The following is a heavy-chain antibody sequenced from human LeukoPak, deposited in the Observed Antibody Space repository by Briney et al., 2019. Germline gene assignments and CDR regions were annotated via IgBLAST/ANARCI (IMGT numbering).Heavy chain of an antibody. CDR1: GFTFSSYW. V-gene: IGHV3-7*01. CDR2: IKQDGSEK. CDR3: ARDRGIVVVVAATQSNFDY. Sequence: GGSLRLSCAASGFTFSSYWMSWVRQAPGKGLEWVANIKQDGSEKYYVDSVKGRFTISRDNAKNSLYLQMNSLRAEDTAVYYCARDRGIVVVVAATQSNFDYWGQGTLVTVSS. J-gene: IGHJ4*02. D-gene: IGHD2-15*01.